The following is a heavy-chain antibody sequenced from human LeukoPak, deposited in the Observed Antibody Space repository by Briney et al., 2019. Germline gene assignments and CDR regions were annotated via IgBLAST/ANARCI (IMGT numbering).Heavy chain of an antibody. CDR1: GFTFKSYA. CDR2: VGESGSST. D-gene: IGHD4-17*01. J-gene: IGHJ4*02. CDR3: AKDRTTVTNYFDY. Sequence: GGSLRLSCAASGFTFKSYAMSWVRQAPGKGLEWVSSVGESGSSTYNADSVKGRFTISRDNSKDTLYLQMNSLRAEDTAVYYCAKDRTTVTNYFDYWGQGTLVTVSS. V-gene: IGHV3-23*01.